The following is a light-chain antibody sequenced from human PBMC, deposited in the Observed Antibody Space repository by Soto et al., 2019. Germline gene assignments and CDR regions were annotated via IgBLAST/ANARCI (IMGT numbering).Light chain of an antibody. V-gene: IGLV2-8*01. CDR1: SSDVGGYNH. CDR3: ASFAGNGNYV. CDR2: DVT. Sequence: QSALTQPPSASGSPGQSVTISCSGTSSDVGGYNHVSWYQQHPGRAPNLMIYDVTERPSGVPDRFSGSKSGNTASLTVSGLQADDEAVYYCASFAGNGNYVFGTGTKLTVL. J-gene: IGLJ1*01.